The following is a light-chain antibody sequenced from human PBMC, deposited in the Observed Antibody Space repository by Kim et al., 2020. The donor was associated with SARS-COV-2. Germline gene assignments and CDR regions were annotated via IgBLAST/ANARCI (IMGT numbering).Light chain of an antibody. Sequence: QSVLTQPPSASGTPGRRVTISCSGSSSNIGNNAVNWYQQHPGTAPKLLIYSNNQRPSGVPDRFSGSKSGTSASLAISGLQSEDEADYYCAAWDDSLSGDYVFGTGTKVTVL. CDR1: SSNIGNNA. J-gene: IGLJ1*01. CDR3: AAWDDSLSGDYV. V-gene: IGLV1-44*01. CDR2: SNN.